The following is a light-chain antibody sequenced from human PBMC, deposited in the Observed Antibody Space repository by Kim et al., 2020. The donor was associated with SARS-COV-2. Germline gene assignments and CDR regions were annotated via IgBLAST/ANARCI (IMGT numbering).Light chain of an antibody. CDR3: SSYTSSSTVV. CDR1: GSDVSGYNY. Sequence: GQSITISCTGPGSDVSGYNYFSWYQQHQVKAPKRMFYDVSKRPSGVSHPFSGYKSGKPAPLTISGLQAEDEADYYCSSYTSSSTVVFGGGSRLTVL. J-gene: IGLJ2*01. V-gene: IGLV2-14*03. CDR2: DVS.